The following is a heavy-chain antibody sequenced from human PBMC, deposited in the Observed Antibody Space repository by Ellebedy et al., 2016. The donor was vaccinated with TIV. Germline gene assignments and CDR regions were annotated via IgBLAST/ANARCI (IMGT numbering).Heavy chain of an antibody. CDR1: GYRFSNYW. CDR3: ARHVGGFLYYFDY. D-gene: IGHD3-3*01. J-gene: IGHJ4*02. CDR2: IDPSDSYT. Sequence: PGGSLRLSCKASGYRFSNYWISWVRQMPGKGPEWMGRIDPSDSYTYYSPSFEGHVTFSADKSNTTAYLQWSSLKSSDTAMYYCARHVGGFLYYFDYWGQGTLVTVSS. V-gene: IGHV5-10-1*01.